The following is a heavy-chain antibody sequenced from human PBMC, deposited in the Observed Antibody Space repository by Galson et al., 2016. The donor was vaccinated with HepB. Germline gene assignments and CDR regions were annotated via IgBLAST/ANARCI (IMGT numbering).Heavy chain of an antibody. V-gene: IGHV4-34*01. D-gene: IGHD2-2*01. J-gene: IGHJ6*03. CDR2: INLSGNT. CDR3: ARVQKGVVVTWYYYCVDV. Sequence: SETLSLTCAVYGGSFSGYYWNWIRQPPGKGLEWTGEINLSGNTNYNPSLKSRVTISLETSKNQFSLKLSSVTAADTAVYYCARVQKGVVVTWYYYCVDVWGKGTTVTVSS. CDR1: GGSFSGYY.